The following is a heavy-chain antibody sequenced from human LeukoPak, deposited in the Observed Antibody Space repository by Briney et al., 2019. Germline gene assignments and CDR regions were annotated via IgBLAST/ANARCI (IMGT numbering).Heavy chain of an antibody. D-gene: IGHD4-17*01. CDR3: ARGGRLDGDYESAFDI. J-gene: IGHJ3*02. CDR2: INPNSGGT. Sequence: ASVKVSCKASGYTSTGYYMHWVRQAPGQGLEWMGWINPNSGGTNYAQKFQGRVTMTRDTSISTAYMELSRLRSDDTAVYYCARGGRLDGDYESAFDIWGQGTMVTVSS. CDR1: GYTSTGYY. V-gene: IGHV1-2*02.